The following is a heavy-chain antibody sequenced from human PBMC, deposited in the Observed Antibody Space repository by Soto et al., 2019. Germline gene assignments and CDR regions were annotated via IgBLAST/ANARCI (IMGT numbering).Heavy chain of an antibody. J-gene: IGHJ4*02. CDR3: ARDWSSVDRHYFDY. Sequence: VQLVESGGGVVQPGRSLRLSCAASGFTFSSYGMHWVRQAPGKGLEWVAVIWYDGSNKYYADSVKGRFTISRDNSKNTLYLQMNSLRAEDTAVYYCARDWSSVDRHYFDYWGQGTLVTVSS. D-gene: IGHD2-2*01. CDR2: IWYDGSNK. CDR1: GFTFSSYG. V-gene: IGHV3-33*01.